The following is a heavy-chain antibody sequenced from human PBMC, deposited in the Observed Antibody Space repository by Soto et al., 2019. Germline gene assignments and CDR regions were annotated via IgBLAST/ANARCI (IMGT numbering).Heavy chain of an antibody. Sequence: ASVKVSCKASGYTFTGYYMHWVRQAPGQGLEWMGWINPNSGGTNYAQKFQGWVTMTRDTSISTAYMELSRLRSDDTAVYYCARAYCSGGSCRFDYWGQGLLGTVSS. CDR2: INPNSGGT. CDR1: GYTFTGYY. D-gene: IGHD2-15*01. CDR3: ARAYCSGGSCRFDY. J-gene: IGHJ4*02. V-gene: IGHV1-2*04.